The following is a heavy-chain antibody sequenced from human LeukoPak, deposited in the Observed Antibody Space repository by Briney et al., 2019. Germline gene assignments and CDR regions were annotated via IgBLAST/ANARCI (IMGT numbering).Heavy chain of an antibody. Sequence: GGSLRLSCAASGFTFSTFSTNWVRQAPGKGLEWVSSISKGSSYIYYADSVKGRFTLSRDNAKNSLYLQMNSLRAEDTAIYYCTKDWGTTGPYDYWGQGTLVTVSS. V-gene: IGHV3-21*01. CDR1: GFTFSTFS. CDR3: TKDWGTTGPYDY. J-gene: IGHJ4*02. CDR2: ISKGSSYI. D-gene: IGHD2-2*01.